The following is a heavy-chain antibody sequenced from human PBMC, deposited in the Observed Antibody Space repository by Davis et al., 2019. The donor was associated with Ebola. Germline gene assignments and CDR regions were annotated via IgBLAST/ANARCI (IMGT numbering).Heavy chain of an antibody. CDR1: GGPISSGFYH. Sequence: MPSETLSLTCTVSGGPISSGFYHWNWIRQCPGRGLEWIGYIHPSGTTYYNPSLKSRVSMSLDTSQNQFALKLSSVTVADTAVYYCARGGDRKKVGYWGQGTLVTVSS. CDR2: IHPSGTT. V-gene: IGHV4-31*03. CDR3: ARGGDRKKVGY. J-gene: IGHJ4*02. D-gene: IGHD2-21*01.